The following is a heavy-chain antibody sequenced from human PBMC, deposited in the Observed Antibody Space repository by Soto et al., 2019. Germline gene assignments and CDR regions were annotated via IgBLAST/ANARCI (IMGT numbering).Heavy chain of an antibody. CDR1: GYTFTSYY. CDR2: INPSGGST. Sequence: QVQLVQSGAEVKKPGASVKVSCKASGYTFTSYYMHWVRQAPGQGLEWMGIINPSGGSTSYAQKFTGRVTMTRDTSTSTVYMEVSSLRSEDTAVYYCARVSKTYYYDSSALNLFDYWGQGTLVTVSS. V-gene: IGHV1-46*01. D-gene: IGHD3-22*01. CDR3: ARVSKTYYYDSSALNLFDY. J-gene: IGHJ4*02.